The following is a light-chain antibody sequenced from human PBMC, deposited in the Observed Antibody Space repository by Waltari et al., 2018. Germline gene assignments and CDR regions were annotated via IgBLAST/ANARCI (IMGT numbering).Light chain of an antibody. CDR2: KVS. V-gene: IGKV2-30*01. CDR1: QRLVNMDGNTY. Sequence: QRLVNMDGNTYLNWCQQRPGQSAMRLIYKVSNRDSGVPDRFSGSGSGTDFTLKISRVEAEDVGVYYWMQVTHWPGTFGQVTKVEIK. J-gene: IGKJ1*01. CDR3: MQVTHWPGT.